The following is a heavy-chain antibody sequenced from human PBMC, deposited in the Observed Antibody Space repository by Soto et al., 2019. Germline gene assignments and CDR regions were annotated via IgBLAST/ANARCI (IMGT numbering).Heavy chain of an antibody. CDR1: GFTFSSYG. V-gene: IGHV3-30*18. CDR2: ISYGGSNK. Sequence: GGSLRLSCAASGFTFSSYGMHWVRQAPGKGLEWVAVISYGGSNKYYADSVKGRFTISRDNSKNTLYLQMNSLRAEDTAVYYCAKDLYSSSWYGGIDYWGQGTLVTVSS. J-gene: IGHJ4*02. D-gene: IGHD6-13*01. CDR3: AKDLYSSSWYGGIDY.